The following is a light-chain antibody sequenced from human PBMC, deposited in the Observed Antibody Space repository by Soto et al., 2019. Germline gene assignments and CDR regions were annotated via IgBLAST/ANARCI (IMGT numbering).Light chain of an antibody. J-gene: IGLJ1*01. CDR3: SLYTSENAYV. CDR2: EVS. CDR1: STDFVSYNR. V-gene: IGLV2-18*01. Sequence: VLTQPPSVSGSPGQSVTISCTGTSTDFVSYNRVSWYQQPPGTAPKLMIYEVSKRPSGVPDRFSGSKSGNTASLTISGLQAADEADYYCSLYTSENAYVFGTGTKVA.